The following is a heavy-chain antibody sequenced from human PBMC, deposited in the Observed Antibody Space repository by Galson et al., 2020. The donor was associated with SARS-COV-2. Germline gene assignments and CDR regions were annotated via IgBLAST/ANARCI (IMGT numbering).Heavy chain of an antibody. J-gene: IGHJ6*02. CDR1: GFTFSSYA. D-gene: IGHD2-8*02. V-gene: IGHV3-23*01. CDR2: ISGSGDKT. Sequence: GGSLRLSCAASGFTFSSYAMSWVRQAPGKGLEWVSAISGSGDKTYSADSVKGRFTIARDNSKNTLSLQMNRLSAADTAVYYCAKYSPGSYCWPGRDVWVQWTTVSVS. CDR3: AKYSPGSYCWPGRDV.